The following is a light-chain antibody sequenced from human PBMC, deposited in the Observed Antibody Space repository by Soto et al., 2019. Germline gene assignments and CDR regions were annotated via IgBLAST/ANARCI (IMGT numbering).Light chain of an antibody. CDR3: CSHTISGAPV. Sequence: SVLTRPASVSGSPGQSITLSCTGANSDVANYDYVSWYRQYPGLAPQVIISEVTNRPSVISDRFSGSKSANTAYLTISGLQAEDEADYYCCSHTISGAPVFGGGTKVTVL. V-gene: IGLV2-14*01. J-gene: IGLJ2*01. CDR1: NSDVANYDY. CDR2: EVT.